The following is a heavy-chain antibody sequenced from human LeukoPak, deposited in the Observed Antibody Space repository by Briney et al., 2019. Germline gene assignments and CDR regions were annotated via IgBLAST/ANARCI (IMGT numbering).Heavy chain of an antibody. CDR2: VYASGST. Sequence: SETLSLTCTVSGGSISSGSYYWGWIRQPAGKGLEWIGRVYASGSTNYTPSLKSRVTMSIDTSKNQFSLKLNSVTAADTAVYYCARKGKLGDAFDIWGQGTMVTVSS. D-gene: IGHD3-16*01. CDR3: ARKGKLGDAFDI. V-gene: IGHV4-61*02. J-gene: IGHJ3*02. CDR1: GGSISSGSYY.